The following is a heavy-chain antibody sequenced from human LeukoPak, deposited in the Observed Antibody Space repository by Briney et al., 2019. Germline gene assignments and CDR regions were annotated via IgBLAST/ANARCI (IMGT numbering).Heavy chain of an antibody. V-gene: IGHV4-34*01. D-gene: IGHD6-19*01. CDR3: ASHRGGWYFGYFQH. J-gene: IGHJ1*01. Sequence: SETLSLICAVYGGSFSGYYWSRIRQPPGKGLEWIGEINHSGSTNYNPSLKSRVTISVDTSKNQFSLKLSSVTAADTAVYYCASHRGGWYFGYFQHWGQGTLVTVSS. CDR1: GGSFSGYY. CDR2: INHSGST.